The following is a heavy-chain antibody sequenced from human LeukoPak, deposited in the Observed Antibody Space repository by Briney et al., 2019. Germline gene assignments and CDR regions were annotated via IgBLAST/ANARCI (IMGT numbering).Heavy chain of an antibody. Sequence: AGGSLRLSCAASGFTFSSYAMSWVRQAPGKGLEWVSAISGSGGSTYYADSVKGRFTISRDNAKNSLFLQMNSLRAEDTAVYYCARGELLDQWGQGTLVTVSS. CDR3: ARGELLDQ. V-gene: IGHV3-23*01. CDR2: ISGSGGST. CDR1: GFTFSSYA. J-gene: IGHJ5*02. D-gene: IGHD1-26*01.